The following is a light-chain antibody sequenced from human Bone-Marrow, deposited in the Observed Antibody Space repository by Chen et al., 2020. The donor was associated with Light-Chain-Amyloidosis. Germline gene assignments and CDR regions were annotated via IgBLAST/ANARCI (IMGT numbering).Light chain of an antibody. CDR1: NIGSTS. V-gene: IGLV3-21*02. CDR3: QVWDRSSDRPV. Sequence: SYVLTQPSSVSVAPGHTAPNACGGNNIGSTSVHWYQQTPGQAPLLVVYDDSDRPSGIPERLSGSNSGNTATLTISRVEAGDEADYYCQVWDRSSDRPVFGGGTKLTVL. J-gene: IGLJ3*02. CDR2: DDS.